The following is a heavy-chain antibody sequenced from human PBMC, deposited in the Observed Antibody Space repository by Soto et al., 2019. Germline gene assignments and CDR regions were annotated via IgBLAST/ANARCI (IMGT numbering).Heavy chain of an antibody. J-gene: IGHJ1*01. CDR2: ISGSGGST. Sequence: GGSLRLSCAASGFTFSSYAMSWVRQAPGKGLEWVSAISGSGGSTYYADSVKGRFSISRDNSKNTLYLQMNSLRAEDTAVYYCANGFRGGSCYSEYFQHWGQGTLVTVSS. V-gene: IGHV3-23*01. D-gene: IGHD2-15*01. CDR1: GFTFSSYA. CDR3: ANGFRGGSCYSEYFQH.